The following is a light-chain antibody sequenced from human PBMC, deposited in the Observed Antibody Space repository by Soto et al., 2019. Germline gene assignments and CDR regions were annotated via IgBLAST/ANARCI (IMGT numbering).Light chain of an antibody. J-gene: IGLJ3*02. CDR2: DNS. CDR3: CSYAGRYTRV. V-gene: IGLV1-40*01. Sequence: QSVLTQPPSVSGAPGQRVTISCTGSSSNIGAGYDLHWYQQLPGTAPKLLIYDNSNRPSGVPDRFSGSKSGTSASLAITGLQAEDEADYYCCSYAGRYTRVFGGGTKLTVL. CDR1: SSNIGAGYD.